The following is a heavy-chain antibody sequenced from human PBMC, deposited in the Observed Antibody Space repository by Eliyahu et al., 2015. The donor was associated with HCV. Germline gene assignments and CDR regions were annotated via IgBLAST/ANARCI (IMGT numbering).Heavy chain of an antibody. V-gene: IGHV1-69*01. J-gene: IGHJ6*02. CDR2: IIPIFGTA. Sequence: QVQLVQSGAEVKKPGSSVKVSCKASGGXFSSYAISWGRRPPGKGLEWMGGIIPIFGTANYAQKFQGRVTITADESTSTAYMELSSLRSEDTAVYYCARDHWRSSSSLSISYYYGMDVWGQGTTVTVSS. CDR1: GGXFSSYA. D-gene: IGHD6-6*01. CDR3: ARDHWRSSSSLSISYYYGMDV.